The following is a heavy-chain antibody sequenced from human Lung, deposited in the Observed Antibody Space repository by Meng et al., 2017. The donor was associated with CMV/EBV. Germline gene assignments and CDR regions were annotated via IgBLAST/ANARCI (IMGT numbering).Heavy chain of an antibody. J-gene: IGHJ6*02. CDR2: IYLGDSDT. CDR3: ARTPVPHSYDYGLDV. Sequence: SXKGSGYSFTSYWIGWVRQMPGKGLEWMGIIYLGDSDTRYSPSFQGQVIISADKYNSTAYLQWSSLKASETAMYYCARTPVPHSYDYGLDVWVQGTXVNGAS. D-gene: IGHD3-16*01. CDR1: GYSFTSYW. V-gene: IGHV5-51*01.